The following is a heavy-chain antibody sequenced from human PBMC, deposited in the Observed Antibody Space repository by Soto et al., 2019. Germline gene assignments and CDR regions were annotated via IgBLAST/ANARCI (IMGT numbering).Heavy chain of an antibody. J-gene: IGHJ3*02. CDR3: ARAEKGYSGYAFDI. CDR2: INPNSGGT. CDR1: GYTFTGYY. V-gene: IGHV1-2*04. D-gene: IGHD5-12*01. Sequence: QVQLVQSGAEVKKPGASVKVSCKASGYTFTGYYMHWVRQAPGQGLEWMGWINPNSGGTNYAQKFQGWVTMTRDTYISTAYMELSRLRSDDTAVYYCARAEKGYSGYAFDIWGQGTMVTVSS.